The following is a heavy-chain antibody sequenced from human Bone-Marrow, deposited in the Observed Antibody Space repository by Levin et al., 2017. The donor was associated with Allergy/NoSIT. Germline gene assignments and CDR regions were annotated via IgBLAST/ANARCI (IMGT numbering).Heavy chain of an antibody. J-gene: IGHJ3*02. CDR1: GFTFSDSW. Sequence: QSGGSLRLSCAASGFTFSDSWMTWLRQAPGKGLEFIANINQDATTRNYVDSVKGRFIISRDNAKNSLYLQMNSLRVEDTAVYFCARDPESSAFDIWGQGRMVTVSS. CDR3: ARDPESSAFDI. V-gene: IGHV3-7*01. CDR2: INQDATTR.